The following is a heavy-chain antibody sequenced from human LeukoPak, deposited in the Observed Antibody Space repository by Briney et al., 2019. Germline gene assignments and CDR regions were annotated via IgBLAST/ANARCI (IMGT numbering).Heavy chain of an antibody. CDR2: INPSGGST. Sequence: WASVTVSCMASGYTFTSYYMHWVRQAPGQGLEWMGIINPSGGSTSYAQKFQGRVTMTRDTSTSTVYMELSSLRSEDTAVYYCARANTYFRDAFDIWGQGTMVTVSS. J-gene: IGHJ3*02. V-gene: IGHV1-46*01. CDR1: GYTFTSYY. CDR3: ARANTYFRDAFDI. D-gene: IGHD1/OR15-1a*01.